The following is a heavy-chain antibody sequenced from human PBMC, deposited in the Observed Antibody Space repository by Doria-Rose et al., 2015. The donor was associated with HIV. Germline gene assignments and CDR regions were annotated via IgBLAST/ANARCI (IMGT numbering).Heavy chain of an antibody. V-gene: IGHV2-26*01. CDR3: ARIKSSRWYHKYYFDF. CDR2: IFSDDER. CDR1: GVSLSSPGMG. Sequence: QITLKESGPVLVKPTETLTLTCTVSGVSLSSPGMGVSWIRKPPGKALEWLANIFSDDERSYKTSLKSRLTIFRGTSKSQVVLTMTDMDPVDTATYYCARIKSSRWYHKYYFDFWGQGTLVIVSA. J-gene: IGHJ4*02. D-gene: IGHD6-13*01.